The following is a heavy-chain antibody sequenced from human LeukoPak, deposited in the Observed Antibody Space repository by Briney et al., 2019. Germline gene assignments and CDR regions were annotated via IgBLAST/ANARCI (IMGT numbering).Heavy chain of an antibody. D-gene: IGHD3-22*01. Sequence: SETLSLTCSVSGGSISSSSDYWGWVRQPPGKGLEWIGSIYHSETTYYNPSLKSRVIISVDTSKNQFSLKLDSVTAADTAVYYCGRPNPDSSGYYGSFDPWGQGILVTVSS. J-gene: IGHJ5*02. CDR3: GRPNPDSSGYYGSFDP. CDR1: GGSISSSSDY. V-gene: IGHV4-39*01. CDR2: IYHSETT.